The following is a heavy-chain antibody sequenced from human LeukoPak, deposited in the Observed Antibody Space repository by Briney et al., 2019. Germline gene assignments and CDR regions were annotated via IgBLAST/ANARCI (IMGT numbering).Heavy chain of an antibody. CDR3: ARDSAAGTPFDY. J-gene: IGHJ4*02. CDR1: GGSISGYY. D-gene: IGHD6-13*01. CDR2: IYYSGST. V-gene: IGHV4-59*01. Sequence: SETLSLTCSVSGGSISGYYWSWIRQPPGKGLEWIGYIYYSGSTNYNPSLKSRVTISVDTSKNQFSLKLNSVTAADTAVYYCARDSAAGTPFDYWGQGTLVTVSS.